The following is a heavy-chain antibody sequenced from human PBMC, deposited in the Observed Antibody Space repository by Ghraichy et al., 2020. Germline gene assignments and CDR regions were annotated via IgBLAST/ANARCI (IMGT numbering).Heavy chain of an antibody. D-gene: IGHD3-3*01. J-gene: IGHJ4*02. Sequence: GGSLRLSCAASGFTFSSYAMSWVRQAPGKGLEWVSAISGSGGSTYYADSVKGRFTISRDNSKNTLYLQMNSLRAEDTAVYYCAKDLIGYYDFWSGYDYWGQGTLVTVSS. V-gene: IGHV3-23*01. CDR3: AKDLIGYYDFWSGYDY. CDR2: ISGSGGST. CDR1: GFTFSSYA.